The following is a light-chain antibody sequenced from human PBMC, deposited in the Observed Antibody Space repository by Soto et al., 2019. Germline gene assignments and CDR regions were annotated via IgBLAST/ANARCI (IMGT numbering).Light chain of an antibody. CDR2: EVS. Sequence: QSALTQPPSASGSPGQSVTISCTGTSSDVGGYNYVSWYQQHPGKAPKLMISEVSKRPSGVPDRFSGSKSGNTASLTVSGLQAEEEADYYCSSFAGNNNLVFGGGTK. CDR1: SSDVGGYNY. J-gene: IGLJ2*01. CDR3: SSFAGNNNLV. V-gene: IGLV2-8*01.